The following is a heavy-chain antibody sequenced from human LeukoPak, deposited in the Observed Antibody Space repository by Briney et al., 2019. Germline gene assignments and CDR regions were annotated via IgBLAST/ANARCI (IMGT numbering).Heavy chain of an antibody. CDR3: ARDLAGFEEPRYYYYMDV. Sequence: VHPGGSLRLSCVPSGFTVNRNVMSWVRQAPGKGLEWVSLIYSDDRAFYADSVKGRFTISRNKSRNTLFLQMSSLKPEDTAIYYCARDLAGFEEPRYYYYMDVWGKGTTVTVSS. D-gene: IGHD3-9*01. J-gene: IGHJ6*03. CDR1: GFTVNRNV. CDR2: IYSDDRA. V-gene: IGHV3-66*01.